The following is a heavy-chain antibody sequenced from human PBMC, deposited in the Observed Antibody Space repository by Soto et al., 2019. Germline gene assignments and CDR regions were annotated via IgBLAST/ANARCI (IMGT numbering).Heavy chain of an antibody. CDR2: IWYDGSNK. D-gene: IGHD3-16*01. Sequence: GGSLRLSCAASGFTFSSYGMHWVRQAPGKGLEWVAVIWYDGSNKYYADSVKGRFTISRDNSKNTLYLQMNSLRAEDTAVYYCARDRDYIWGSRPNYYYYYYMDVWGKGTTVTVSS. CDR1: GFTFSSYG. CDR3: ARDRDYIWGSRPNYYYYYYMDV. V-gene: IGHV3-33*01. J-gene: IGHJ6*03.